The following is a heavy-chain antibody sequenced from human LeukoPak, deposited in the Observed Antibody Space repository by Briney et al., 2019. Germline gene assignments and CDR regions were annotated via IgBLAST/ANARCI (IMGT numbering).Heavy chain of an antibody. CDR2: IIPLFGTP. D-gene: IGHD6-6*01. V-gene: IGHV1-69*06. J-gene: IGHJ4*02. CDR3: ARPLSSSSSAPADY. CDR1: GGTFSSYT. Sequence: PVEVSCKASGGTFSSYTISWVRQAPGQGLEWMGGIIPLFGTPDYAQKFQDRLTITADKSTSTAYMELSSLRSEDTAVYYCARPLSSSSSAPADYWGQGTLVTVSS.